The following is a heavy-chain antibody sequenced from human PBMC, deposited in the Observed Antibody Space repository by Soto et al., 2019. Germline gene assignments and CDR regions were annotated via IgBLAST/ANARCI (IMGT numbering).Heavy chain of an antibody. J-gene: IGHJ3*02. CDR3: ARYYDSSGYYPGALDI. CDR2: FYYSGST. V-gene: IGHV4-39*01. D-gene: IGHD3-22*01. Sequence: SETLSLTCTVSGGSLSSSPSYWGWIRQPPGKGLEWIGTFYYSGSTYYNPSLKSRVTISVDTSKNQFSLKLSSVTVAGTALYYCARYYDSSGYYPGALDIWGQGTMVTVSS. CDR1: GGSLSSSPSY.